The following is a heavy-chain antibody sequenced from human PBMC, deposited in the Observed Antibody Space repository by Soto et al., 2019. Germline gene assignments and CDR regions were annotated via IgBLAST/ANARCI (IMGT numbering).Heavy chain of an antibody. V-gene: IGHV3-23*01. Sequence: GGSLRLSGAASGFTFHNFAFNWVRQAPGKGPEWVSSVSGSGGSTYYADSVKGRFTVSRDNSKNTLFLQMNSLRVEDKAMYYCAKDTPSGYGRAFEVLGQGTMLTVSS. CDR2: VSGSGGST. J-gene: IGHJ3*01. CDR1: GFTFHNFA. CDR3: AKDTPSGYGRAFEV. D-gene: IGHD5-18*01.